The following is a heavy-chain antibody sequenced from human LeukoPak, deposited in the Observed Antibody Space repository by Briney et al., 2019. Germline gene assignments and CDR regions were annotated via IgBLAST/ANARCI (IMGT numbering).Heavy chain of an antibody. J-gene: IGHJ6*02. Sequence: ASVKVSCKASGYTFTGYYMHWVRHAPGQGREWMGWVNPNSGGTNYAQTFQGRVTMTRETSISTAYMELSRLRSDDTAVYYCAREGRYFDWLVTDYYYGMDVSGQGSTVTVSS. D-gene: IGHD3-9*01. CDR3: AREGRYFDWLVTDYYYGMDV. CDR2: VNPNSGGT. CDR1: GYTFTGYY. V-gene: IGHV1-2*02.